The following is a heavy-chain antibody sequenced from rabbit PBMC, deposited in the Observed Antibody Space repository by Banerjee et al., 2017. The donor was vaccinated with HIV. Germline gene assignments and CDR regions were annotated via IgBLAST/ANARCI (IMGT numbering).Heavy chain of an antibody. CDR3: ARISGDNIYTRLDL. J-gene: IGHJ3*01. CDR1: GFDFSSYYY. CDR2: IYTGSGST. Sequence: QSLEESGGDLVKPEGSLTLTCTASGFDFSSYYYMCWVRQAPGKGLEWIGCIYTGSGSTWSASWVNGRFTISKTSSTTVTLQMTSLTAADTATYFCARISGDNIYTRLDLWGPGTLVTV. V-gene: IGHV1S40*01. D-gene: IGHD1-1*01.